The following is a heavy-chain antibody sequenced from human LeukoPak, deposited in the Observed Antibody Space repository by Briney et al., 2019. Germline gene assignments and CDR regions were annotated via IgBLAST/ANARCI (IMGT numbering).Heavy chain of an antibody. D-gene: IGHD3-10*01. CDR3: ARPMVRGVNWFDP. J-gene: IGHJ5*02. V-gene: IGHV1-3*01. CDR1: GYTFTSYG. Sequence: SVKVSCKASGYTFTSYGISWVRQAPGQGLEWMGWINAGNGNTKYSQKFQGRVTITRDTSASTAYMELSSLRSEDTAVYYCARPMVRGVNWFDPWGQGTLVTVSS. CDR2: INAGNGNT.